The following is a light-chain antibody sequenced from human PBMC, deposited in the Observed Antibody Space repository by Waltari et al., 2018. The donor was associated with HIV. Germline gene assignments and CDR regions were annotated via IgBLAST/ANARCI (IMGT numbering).Light chain of an antibody. CDR3: LQNHSNPPT. J-gene: IGKJ4*01. CDR2: SAS. CDR1: QGIGSD. Sequence: DIQMTQSPSSLSASVGDRVTITCRASQGIGSDLGWYQQKVGQTPKRQIYSASRLESGVPSRFSGSASGTDVTLTISSLQDEDVATYYWLQNHSNPPTFGGGTKVEIK. V-gene: IGKV1-17*01.